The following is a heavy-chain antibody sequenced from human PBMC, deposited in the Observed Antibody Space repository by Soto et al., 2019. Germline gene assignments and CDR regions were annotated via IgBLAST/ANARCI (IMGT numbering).Heavy chain of an antibody. D-gene: IGHD3-22*01. J-gene: IGHJ5*02. V-gene: IGHV1-18*01. CDR2: ISGYNGKT. CDR3: AREMKDYYDSSGYYGP. CDR1: GYMFTNYG. Sequence: ASVKVSCKASGYMFTNYGINWVRQAPGQGLEWMGWISGYNGKTKNAQKFQGRVSLTTDKSTTTAYMELSSLRSEDTAVYYCAREMKDYYDSSGYYGPWGQGTLVTVSS.